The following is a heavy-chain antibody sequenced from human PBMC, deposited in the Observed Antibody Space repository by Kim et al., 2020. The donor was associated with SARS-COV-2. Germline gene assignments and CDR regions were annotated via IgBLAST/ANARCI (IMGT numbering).Heavy chain of an antibody. D-gene: IGHD2-8*01. CDR3: ARDSPTGYCTNGVCSSGFDY. CDR2: IIPIFGTA. CDR1: GGTFSSYA. Sequence: SVKVSCKASGGTFSSYAISWVRQAPGQGLEWMGGIIPIFGTANYAQKFQGRVTITADESTSTAYMELSSLRSEDTAVYYCARDSPTGYCTNGVCSSGFDYWGQGTLVTVSS. J-gene: IGHJ4*02. V-gene: IGHV1-69*13.